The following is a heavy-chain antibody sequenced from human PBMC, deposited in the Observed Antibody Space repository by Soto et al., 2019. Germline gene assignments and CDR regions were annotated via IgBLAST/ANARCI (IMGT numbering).Heavy chain of an antibody. V-gene: IGHV1-69*13. D-gene: IGHD3-10*01. CDR2: VIPIFGTA. CDR1: GGTFSSYA. J-gene: IGHJ6*02. CDR3: ARDWKYYYGSGIPYGMDV. Sequence: SVKVSCKASGGTFSSYAISWVRQAPGQGLEWMGGVIPIFGTANYAQKFQGRVTITADESTSTAYMELSSLRSEDTAVYYCARDWKYYYGSGIPYGMDVWGQGTTVTVSS.